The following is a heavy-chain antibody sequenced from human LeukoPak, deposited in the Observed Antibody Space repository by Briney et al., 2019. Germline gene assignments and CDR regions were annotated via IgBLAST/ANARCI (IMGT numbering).Heavy chain of an antibody. CDR1: GGSFSGYY. J-gene: IGHJ6*03. Sequence: SETLSLTCAVYGGSFSGYYWSWIRQPPGKGLEWIGEINHSGSTNYNPSLKSRVTISVDTSKNQFSLKLSSVTAADTAVYYCARGYPGSSSWYEVYYYYYMDVWGKGTTVTVSS. CDR3: ARGYPGSSSWYEVYYYYYMDV. D-gene: IGHD6-13*01. V-gene: IGHV4-34*01. CDR2: INHSGST.